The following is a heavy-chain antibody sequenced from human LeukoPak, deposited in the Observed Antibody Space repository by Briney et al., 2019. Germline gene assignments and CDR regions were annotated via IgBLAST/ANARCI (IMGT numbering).Heavy chain of an antibody. V-gene: IGHV3-21*01. D-gene: IGHD3-10*01. CDR3: ARDMSGSGSLVDY. CDR1: GFTFSSYS. J-gene: IGHJ4*02. Sequence: PGGSLRLSCAASGFTFSSYSMNWVRQAPGKGLEWVSSISSSSSYIYYADSVKGRFTISRDNAKNSLHLQMNSLRAEDTAVYYCARDMSGSGSLVDYWGQGTLVTVSS. CDR2: ISSSSSYI.